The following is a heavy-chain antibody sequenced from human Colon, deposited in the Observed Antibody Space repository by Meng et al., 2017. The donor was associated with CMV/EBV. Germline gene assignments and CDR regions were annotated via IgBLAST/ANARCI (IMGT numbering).Heavy chain of an antibody. D-gene: IGHD3-9*01. J-gene: IGHJ6*02. CDR1: GYSFPSYW. CDR2: IYPGDSDT. Sequence: GGSLRLSCKGSGYSFPSYWIGWVRQMPGKGLEWMGIIYPGDSDTRYSPSFQGQVTISADKSISTAYLQWSSLKASDTAMYYCARVGDILTGYYGWGGMDVWGQGTTVTVSS. CDR3: ARVGDILTGYYGWGGMDV. V-gene: IGHV5-51*01.